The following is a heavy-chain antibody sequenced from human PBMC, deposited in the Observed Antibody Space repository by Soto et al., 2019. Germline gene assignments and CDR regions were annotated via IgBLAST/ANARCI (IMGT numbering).Heavy chain of an antibody. D-gene: IGHD1-1*01. Sequence: ASVKVSCKASGYTFTNNGITWVRQATGQGLEWMGWMNPTNGNTGYAPKFQGRVTMTMNTSISTAYMELSSLRSEDTAVYYCARERTGTRGGDYWGQGTLVTVSS. CDR2: MNPTNGNT. V-gene: IGHV1-8*02. CDR1: GYTFTNNG. CDR3: ARERTGTRGGDY. J-gene: IGHJ4*02.